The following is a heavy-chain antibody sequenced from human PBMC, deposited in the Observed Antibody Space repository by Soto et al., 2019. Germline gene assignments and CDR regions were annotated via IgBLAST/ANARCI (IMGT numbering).Heavy chain of an antibody. CDR2: MNPNSGNT. CDR3: ARATRIRFLETYYYYYYMDV. V-gene: IGHV1-8*01. D-gene: IGHD3-3*01. J-gene: IGHJ6*03. Sequence: QVQLVQSGAEVKKPGASVKVSCKASGYTFTSYDINWVRQATGQGLEWMGWMNPNSGNTGYAQKFQGRVTMTRNTSISTAYMELSSLRSEDTAVYYCARATRIRFLETYYYYYYMDVWGKGTTVTVSS. CDR1: GYTFTSYD.